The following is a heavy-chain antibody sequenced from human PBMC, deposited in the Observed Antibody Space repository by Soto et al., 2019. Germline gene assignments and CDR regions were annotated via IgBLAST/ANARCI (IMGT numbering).Heavy chain of an antibody. CDR2: ISGSGGST. J-gene: IGHJ6*02. V-gene: IGHV3-23*01. Sequence: PGGSLRLSCAASGFTFSGYAMSWVRQAPGKGLEWVSAISGSGGSTYYADSVKGRFTISRDNSKNTLYLQMNSLRAEDTAVYYCAKEXYYDSSGYSRYYYGMDVWGQGTTVTVSS. D-gene: IGHD3-22*01. CDR3: AKEXYYDSSGYSRYYYGMDV. CDR1: GFTFSGYA.